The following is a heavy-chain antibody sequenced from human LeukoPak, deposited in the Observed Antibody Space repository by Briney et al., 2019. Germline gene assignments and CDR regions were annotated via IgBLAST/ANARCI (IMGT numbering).Heavy chain of an antibody. D-gene: IGHD3-10*01. CDR1: GFIFSKDE. J-gene: IGHJ5*02. Sequence: GGSLRLSCAASGFIFSKDEMNWVRQSPGKGLEWVAYISSNGNGIYYAVSVKGRFTISRDNSKNTLYLQMNSLRAEDTAVYYCAKDRHYYGSGTPFDPWGQGTLVTVSS. V-gene: IGHV3-48*03. CDR3: AKDRHYYGSGTPFDP. CDR2: ISSNGNGI.